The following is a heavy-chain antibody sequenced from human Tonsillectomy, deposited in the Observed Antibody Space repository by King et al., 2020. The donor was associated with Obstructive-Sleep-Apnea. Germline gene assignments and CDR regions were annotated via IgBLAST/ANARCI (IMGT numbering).Heavy chain of an antibody. V-gene: IGHV3-49*03. CDR3: TQTKGPTGRIPDY. D-gene: IGHD4-17*01. CDR1: GFTFGDYA. Sequence: VQLVESGGGLVQPGRSLKLSCTASGFTFGDYAMSWFRQAPGKGLEWVGFIRSKAYGGTTEYAASVKGRFTISRDDSKSIAYLQMNSLKTEDTAVYYCTQTKGPTGRIPDYWGQGTLVTVSS. J-gene: IGHJ4*02. CDR2: IRSKAYGGTT.